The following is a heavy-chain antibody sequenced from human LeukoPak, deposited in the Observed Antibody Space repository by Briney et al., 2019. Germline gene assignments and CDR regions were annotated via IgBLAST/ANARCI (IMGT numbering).Heavy chain of an antibody. Sequence: GGSLRLSCAASGFTFSTYWMSWVRQAPGKGLEWVANIKEDGSEKYYGDSVKGRFTISRDNAKNSLYLQMNSLRAEDTAVYFCAKRGVVIRVFLVGFHKEAYYFESWGQGALVTVSS. D-gene: IGHD3/OR15-3a*01. CDR1: GFTFSTYW. CDR3: AKRGVVIRVFLVGFHKEAYYFES. J-gene: IGHJ4*02. CDR2: IKEDGSEK. V-gene: IGHV3-7*03.